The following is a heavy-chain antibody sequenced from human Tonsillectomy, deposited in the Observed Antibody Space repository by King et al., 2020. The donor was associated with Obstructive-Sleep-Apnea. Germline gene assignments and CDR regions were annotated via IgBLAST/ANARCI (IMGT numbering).Heavy chain of an antibody. D-gene: IGHD3-3*01. J-gene: IGHJ4*02. CDR2: IVVGSGNT. V-gene: IGHV1-58*01. CDR1: GFTFTSSA. CDR3: AAGPSYYDFWSGYFDY. Sequence: QLVQSGPEVKKPGTSVKVSCKASGFTFTSSAVQWVRQARGQRLEWIGWIVVGSGNTNYAQKFQERVTITRDISTSTAYMELSSLRSEDTAVYYCAAGPSYYDFWSGYFDYWGQGTLVTVSS.